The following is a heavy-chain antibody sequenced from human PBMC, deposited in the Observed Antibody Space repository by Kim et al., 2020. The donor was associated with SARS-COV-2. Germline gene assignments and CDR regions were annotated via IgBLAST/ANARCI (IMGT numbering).Heavy chain of an antibody. Sequence: DSVQVRFTISRDHSKNTLYLQMNSLRAEDTAVYYCAKVAESGGDCSDFDYWGQGTLVTVSS. D-gene: IGHD2-21*02. V-gene: IGHV3-23*01. J-gene: IGHJ4*02. CDR3: AKVAESGGDCSDFDY.